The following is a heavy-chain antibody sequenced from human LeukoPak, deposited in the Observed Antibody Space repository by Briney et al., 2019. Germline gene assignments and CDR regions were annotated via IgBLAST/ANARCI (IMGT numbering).Heavy chain of an antibody. CDR1: GYTFTDYF. Sequence: ASVKVSCKASGYTFTDYFIHWVRQAPGQGLEWMGWINPNIGDASYAQKFQDRVTMTRDRSINTAYMELSRLTSDDTAVYYCARMALDGGCSIGFDSWGQGTLVTVSS. J-gene: IGHJ5*01. V-gene: IGHV1-2*02. CDR3: ARMALDGGCSIGFDS. D-gene: IGHD2-15*01. CDR2: INPNIGDA.